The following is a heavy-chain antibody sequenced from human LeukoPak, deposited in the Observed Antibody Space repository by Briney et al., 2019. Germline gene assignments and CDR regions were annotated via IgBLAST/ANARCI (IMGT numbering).Heavy chain of an antibody. CDR1: GHTFTNYD. J-gene: IGHJ4*02. CDR3: ARGSRMGRGVDGDY. V-gene: IGHV1-8*01. CDR2: INPTCGKA. Sequence: GASVKVSCKASGHTFTNYDVNWVRQATGQGLEWMGWINPTCGKAGFAQRFQGRVSMTRSTSITTAYMELSSLTSEDTAVYYCARGSRMGRGVDGDYWGQGTMVTVSS. D-gene: IGHD3-10*01.